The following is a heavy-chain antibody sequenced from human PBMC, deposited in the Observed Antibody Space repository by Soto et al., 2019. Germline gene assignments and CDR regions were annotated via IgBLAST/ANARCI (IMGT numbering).Heavy chain of an antibody. CDR1: GFTFSSHE. J-gene: IGHJ5*02. Sequence: EVQLVESGGGLVQPGGSLRLSCVASGFTFSSHEMNWVRQAPGKGLEWVSYISSSGSPIDYADSVRDRFTISRDNAKNSVILQMNSLRVEDTAVYYCVRSWGVYCSSTRCYSPWLDPWGQGTLVTVSS. CDR2: ISSSGSPI. D-gene: IGHD2-2*02. V-gene: IGHV3-48*03. CDR3: VRSWGVYCSSTRCYSPWLDP.